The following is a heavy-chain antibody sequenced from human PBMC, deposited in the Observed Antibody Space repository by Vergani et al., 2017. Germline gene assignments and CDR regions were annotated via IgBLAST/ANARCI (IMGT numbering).Heavy chain of an antibody. Sequence: QVQLQESGPGLVKPSETLALTCTVSGGPVSSGSYYWSWIRPPPGKGLEWIGYIYYSGSTNYNPSLKSRVTIAVDTSKNQFSLKLSSVTAADTAVSYCARVGSTTTVXTASGNYYYYGMDGGGQGTTVTVS. CDR1: GGPVSSGSYY. V-gene: IGHV4-61*01. D-gene: IGHD4-23*01. CDR2: IYYSGST. CDR3: ARVGSTTTVXTASGNYYYYGMDG. J-gene: IGHJ6*02.